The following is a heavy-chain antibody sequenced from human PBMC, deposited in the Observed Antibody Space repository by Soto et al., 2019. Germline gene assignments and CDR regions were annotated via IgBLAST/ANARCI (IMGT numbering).Heavy chain of an antibody. CDR3: ARVGGYSYGGVDY. Sequence: QVQLVQSGAEVKKPGASVKGSCKAPGYNFTSYYMHWVRQAPGQGLEWMGIINPSGGSTTYAQKFQGRVTMTRDTSTSTVYMELSSLRSEDTAVYYCARVGGYSYGGVDYWGQGTLVTVSS. D-gene: IGHD5-18*01. V-gene: IGHV1-46*01. CDR2: INPSGGST. J-gene: IGHJ4*02. CDR1: GYNFTSYY.